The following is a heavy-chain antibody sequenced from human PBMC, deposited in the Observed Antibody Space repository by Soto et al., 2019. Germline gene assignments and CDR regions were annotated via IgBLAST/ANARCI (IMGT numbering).Heavy chain of an antibody. CDR1: GFTFSSYG. CDR2: IWYDGSNK. CDR3: ARDPLISSYYYYYMDV. Sequence: LRLSCAASGFTFSSYGMHWVRQAPGKGLEWVAVIWYDGSNKYYADSVKGRFTISRDNSKNTLYLQMNSLRAEDTAVYYCARDPLISSYYYYYMDVWGKGTTVTDSS. J-gene: IGHJ6*03. V-gene: IGHV3-33*01.